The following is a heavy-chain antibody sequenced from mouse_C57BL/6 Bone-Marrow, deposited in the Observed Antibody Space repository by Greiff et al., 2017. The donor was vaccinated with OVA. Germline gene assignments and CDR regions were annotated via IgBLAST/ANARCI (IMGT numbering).Heavy chain of an antibody. D-gene: IGHD2-4*01. Sequence: VMLVESGPGLVQPSQSLSITCTVSGFSLTSYGVHWVRQSPGKGLEWLGVIWRGGSTDYNAAFMSRLSITKDNSKSQVFFKMNSLQADDTAIYYCAKNDYDGRAAMDDWGQGTSVTVSS. CDR2: IWRGGST. CDR1: GFSLTSYG. V-gene: IGHV2-5*01. J-gene: IGHJ4*01. CDR3: AKNDYDGRAAMDD.